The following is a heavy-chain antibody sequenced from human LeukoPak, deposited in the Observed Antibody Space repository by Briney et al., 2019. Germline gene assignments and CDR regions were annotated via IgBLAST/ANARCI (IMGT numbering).Heavy chain of an antibody. Sequence: GGSLRLSCAASGFTFSSYGMHWVRQAPGKRLEWVAVISYDGSNKYYADSVKGRFTISRDNSKNTLYLQMNSLRAEDTAVYYCAKSITMVSYYFDYWGQGTLVTVSS. CDR2: ISYDGSNK. CDR3: AKSITMVSYYFDY. J-gene: IGHJ4*02. V-gene: IGHV3-30*18. D-gene: IGHD3-10*01. CDR1: GFTFSSYG.